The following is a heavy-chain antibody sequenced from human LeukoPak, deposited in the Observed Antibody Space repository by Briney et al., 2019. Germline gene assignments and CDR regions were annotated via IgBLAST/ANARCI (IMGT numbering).Heavy chain of an antibody. D-gene: IGHD2-2*01. Sequence: SETLSLTCTVSGDSISSSTYFWGWIRQPPGKGLEWIGSINYRGNTHDNPSLKRRVTTSVDTSKNQFSLKLTSLTAADTAVYYCARGVVPAAIWQNWFDPWGQGTLVTVSS. CDR1: GDSISSSTYF. CDR2: INYRGNT. V-gene: IGHV4-39*07. J-gene: IGHJ5*02. CDR3: ARGVVPAAIWQNWFDP.